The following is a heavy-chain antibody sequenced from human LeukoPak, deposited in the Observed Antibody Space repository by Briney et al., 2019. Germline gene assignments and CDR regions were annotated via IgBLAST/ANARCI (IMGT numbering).Heavy chain of an antibody. Sequence: GGSLRLSCAASGFTLSSYAMSWVRQAPGKGLEWVSAISGSGGSTYYADSVKGRFTISRDNSKNTLYLQMNSLRAEDTAVHYCAKDLAQVVVAATYDYWGQGALVTVSS. J-gene: IGHJ4*02. CDR2: ISGSGGST. D-gene: IGHD2-15*01. V-gene: IGHV3-23*01. CDR1: GFTLSSYA. CDR3: AKDLAQVVVAATYDY.